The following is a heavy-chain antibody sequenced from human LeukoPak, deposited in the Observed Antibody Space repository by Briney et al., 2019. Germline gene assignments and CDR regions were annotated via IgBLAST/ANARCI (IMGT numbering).Heavy chain of an antibody. CDR3: VKESVVVPAAKNYFDY. J-gene: IGHJ4*02. Sequence: GGSLRLSCSASGFTFSSYAMHWVRQAPGKGLEYVSAISSNGGSTYYADSVKGRFTISRDNSKNTLNLQMSSLRAEDTAVYYCVKESVVVPAAKNYFDYWGQGTLVTVSS. CDR2: ISSNGGST. D-gene: IGHD2-2*01. CDR1: GFTFSSYA. V-gene: IGHV3-64D*06.